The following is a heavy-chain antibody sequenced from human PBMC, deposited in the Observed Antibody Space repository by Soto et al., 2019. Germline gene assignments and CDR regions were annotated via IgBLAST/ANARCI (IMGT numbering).Heavy chain of an antibody. D-gene: IGHD2-15*01. CDR1: GFTFSSYG. Sequence: VGSLRLSCAASGFTFSSYGMHWVRQAPGKGLEWVAVISYDGSNKYYADSVKGRFTISRDNSKNTLYLQMNSLRAEDTAVYYCAKDRSYGGRLEYYFDYWGQGTLVTVSS. CDR3: AKDRSYGGRLEYYFDY. CDR2: ISYDGSNK. V-gene: IGHV3-30*18. J-gene: IGHJ4*02.